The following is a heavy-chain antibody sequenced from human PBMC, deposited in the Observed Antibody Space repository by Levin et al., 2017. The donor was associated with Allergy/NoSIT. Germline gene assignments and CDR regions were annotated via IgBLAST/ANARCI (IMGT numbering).Heavy chain of an antibody. V-gene: IGHV1-8*01. CDR2: MNPNSGNT. CDR1: GYTFTSYD. J-gene: IGHJ6*03. Sequence: GESLKISCKASGYTFTSYDINWVRQATGQGLEWMGWMNPNSGNTGYAQKFQGRVTMTRNTSISTAYMELSSLRSEDTAVYYCAKKRLKGYYMDVWGKGTTVTVSS. D-gene: IGHD2-8*01. CDR3: AKKRLKGYYMDV.